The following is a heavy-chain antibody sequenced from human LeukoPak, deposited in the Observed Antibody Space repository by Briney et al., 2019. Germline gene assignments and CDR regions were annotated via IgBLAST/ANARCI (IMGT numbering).Heavy chain of an antibody. Sequence: GESLKISCKDSGYSFTTYWIGWVRQMPGKGLEWMGIIYPGDSDTRYGPSFQGQVTISADRSISTAFLQWNSLKASDTAIYFCARQPHRAGGPLRSFDIWGQGTMVTVSS. CDR2: IYPGDSDT. D-gene: IGHD1-26*01. V-gene: IGHV5-51*01. CDR1: GYSFTTYW. J-gene: IGHJ3*02. CDR3: ARQPHRAGGPLRSFDI.